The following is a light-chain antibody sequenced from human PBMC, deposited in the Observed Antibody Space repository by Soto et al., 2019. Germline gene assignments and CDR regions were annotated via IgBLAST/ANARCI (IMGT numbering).Light chain of an antibody. V-gene: IGKV1-33*01. J-gene: IGKJ4*01. CDR1: LAMSHY. CDR2: DAS. CDR3: QHYETLPLT. Sequence: DIQMTQSPSSLSASVGDRVTITCRASLAMSHYVNWYQQKPGKAPNLLISDASNLQTGVPSRFSGTPSGSDFTFTISSLQPEDIATYYCQHYETLPLTFGGGTKVEIK.